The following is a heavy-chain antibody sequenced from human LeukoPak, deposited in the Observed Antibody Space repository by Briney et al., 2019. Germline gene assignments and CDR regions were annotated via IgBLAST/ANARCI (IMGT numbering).Heavy chain of an antibody. J-gene: IGHJ4*02. Sequence: GGSLRLSCAASGFTFSSYEMNWVRQAPGKGLEWVSYISSSGSTIYYADSVKGRFTISRDNAKNSLYLQMNSLRAEDTSVYYCAREGVNTVVVYWGQGTLVTVSS. CDR3: AREGVNTVVVY. D-gene: IGHD4-23*01. CDR2: ISSSGSTI. CDR1: GFTFSSYE. V-gene: IGHV3-48*03.